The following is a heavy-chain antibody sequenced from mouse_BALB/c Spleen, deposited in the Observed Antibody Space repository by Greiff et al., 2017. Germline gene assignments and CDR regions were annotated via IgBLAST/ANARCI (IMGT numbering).Heavy chain of an antibody. V-gene: IGHV1-9*01. D-gene: IGHD1-2*01. CDR1: GYTFSSYW. Sequence: QVHVKQSGAELMKPGASVKISCKATGYTFSSYWIEWVKQRPGHGLEWIGEILPGSGSTNYNEKFKGKATFTADTSSNTAYMQLSSLTSEDSAVYYCARERGTTAHYYAMDYWGQGTSVTVSS. CDR3: ARERGTTAHYYAMDY. CDR2: ILPGSGST. J-gene: IGHJ4*01.